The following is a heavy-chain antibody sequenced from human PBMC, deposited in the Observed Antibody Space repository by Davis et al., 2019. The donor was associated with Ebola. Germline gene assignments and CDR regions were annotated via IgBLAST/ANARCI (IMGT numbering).Heavy chain of an antibody. J-gene: IGHJ4*02. CDR1: EFTFSGSA. CDR3: TSTTVSKGDY. Sequence: GGSLRLSCAASEFTFSGSAMHWVRQASGKGLEWVGRIRSKANSYAIAYAASVKGRFTISRDDSKNTAYLQMNSLKTEDTAVYYCTSTTVSKGDYWGQGTLVTVSS. V-gene: IGHV3-73*01. D-gene: IGHD4-17*01. CDR2: IRSKANSYAI.